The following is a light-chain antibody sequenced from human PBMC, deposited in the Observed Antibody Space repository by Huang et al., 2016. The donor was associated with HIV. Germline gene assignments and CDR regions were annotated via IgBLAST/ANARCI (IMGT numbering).Light chain of an antibody. V-gene: IGKV2-28*01. J-gene: IGKJ5*01. CDR2: LSS. CDR3: MQSLQTPRT. Sequence: DIVMTQSPLSLPVTPGEPASISCRSSQSLLHSNGYNYLDWYLQKPGQSPQLLMYLSSNRASGVPDRFSGGGSVVDFTLKISRVEAEDAGVYYCMQSLQTPRTFGQGTRLEIK. CDR1: QSLLHSNGYNY.